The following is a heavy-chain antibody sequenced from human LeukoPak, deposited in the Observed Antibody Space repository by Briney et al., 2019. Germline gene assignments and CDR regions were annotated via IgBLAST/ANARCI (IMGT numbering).Heavy chain of an antibody. CDR3: ARPLTYYYDSNGRYDFET. J-gene: IGHJ3*02. CDR1: GYRLSSYG. D-gene: IGHD3-22*01. Sequence: GASVKPACKASGYRLSSYGIIWVRQPPGQGLEWMGWISAYNGDTNSAQKLQGRVTMTTDTSASPAYMKLRSMRSDDTAVYYCARPLTYYYDSNGRYDFETWGKGTMVPVSS. V-gene: IGHV1-18*01. CDR2: ISAYNGDT.